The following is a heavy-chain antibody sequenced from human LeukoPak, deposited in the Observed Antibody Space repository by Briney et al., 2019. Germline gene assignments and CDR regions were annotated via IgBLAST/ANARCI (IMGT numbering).Heavy chain of an antibody. V-gene: IGHV3-53*01. CDR1: GFTVSSNY. J-gene: IGHJ6*02. Sequence: GGSLRLSCAASGFTVSSNYMSWVRQAPGKGLEWVSVIYSGGSTYYADSVKGRFTISRDNSKNTLYLQMNSLRAEDTAVYYCARDRRLAGSSGYYSDARYYYYGMDVWGQGTTVTVSS. CDR2: IYSGGST. CDR3: ARDRRLAGSSGYYSDARYYYYGMDV. D-gene: IGHD3-22*01.